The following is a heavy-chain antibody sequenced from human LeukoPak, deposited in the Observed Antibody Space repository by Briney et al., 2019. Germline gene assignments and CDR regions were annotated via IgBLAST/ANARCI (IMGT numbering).Heavy chain of an antibody. CDR3: VRDYVWGTSDPDY. CDR1: DFPFSRYW. CDR2: IKEEGRAK. V-gene: IGHV3-7*01. D-gene: IGHD3-16*01. J-gene: IGHJ4*02. Sequence: GRSLRLSCAASDFPFSRYWMSWFGPSPQKGLAGVGNIKEEGRAKYYVDSVKGRFTISRDNTHNSVFLQMNSLRVEDTAVYYCVRDYVWGTSDPDYWGQGTLVTVSS.